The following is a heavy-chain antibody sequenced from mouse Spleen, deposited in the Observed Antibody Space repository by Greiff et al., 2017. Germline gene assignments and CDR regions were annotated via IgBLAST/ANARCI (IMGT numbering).Heavy chain of an antibody. D-gene: IGHD2-5*01. CDR1: GFTFNTYA. CDR2: IRSKSSNYAT. J-gene: IGHJ1*03. Sequence: EVQGVESGGGLVQPKGSLKLSCAASGFTFNTYAMHWVRQAPGKGLEWVARIRSKSSNYATYYADSVKDRFTISRDDSQSMLYLQMNNLKTEDTAMYYCVRDGYSNHGWYFDVWGTGTTVTVSS. V-gene: IGHV10-3*01. CDR3: VRDGYSNHGWYFDV.